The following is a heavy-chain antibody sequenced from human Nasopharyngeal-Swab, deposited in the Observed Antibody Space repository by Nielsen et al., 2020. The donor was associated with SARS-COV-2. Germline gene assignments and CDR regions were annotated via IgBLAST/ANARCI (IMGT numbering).Heavy chain of an antibody. CDR1: GLTFSSYA. V-gene: IGHV3-30*04. D-gene: IGHD2-15*01. CDR2: ISYDGSNK. J-gene: IGHJ4*02. CDR3: VKEGSDFDY. Sequence: GESLKISCAASGLTFSSYAMHWVRQAPGKGLEWVAVISYDGSNKYYADSVKGRFTISRDNSKNTLYLQMNSLRAEDTAVYYCVKEGSDFDYWGQGTLVTVSS.